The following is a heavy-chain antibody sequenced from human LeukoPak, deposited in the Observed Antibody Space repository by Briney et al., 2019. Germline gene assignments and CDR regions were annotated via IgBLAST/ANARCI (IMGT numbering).Heavy chain of an antibody. J-gene: IGHJ4*02. Sequence: GGSLRLSCAASGFIFSDHYMDWVRQAPGKGLEWVAFIQYDGNKKDYADSVKGRFTISRDNSKNTLYLQMNSLRAEDTAVYYCATWAATILGTDYWGQGTLVTVSS. V-gene: IGHV3-30*02. CDR2: IQYDGNKK. CDR3: ATWAATILGTDY. CDR1: GFIFSDHY. D-gene: IGHD3-3*01.